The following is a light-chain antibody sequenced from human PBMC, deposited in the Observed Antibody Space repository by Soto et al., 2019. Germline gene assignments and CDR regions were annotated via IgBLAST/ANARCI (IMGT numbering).Light chain of an antibody. CDR3: QQYHSEPIT. Sequence: DFVMTQSPDSLAVSLGERATINCKSSQSVLSRSNNKNYLAWFQQKPGQPPKLLIYWASTRKSGVPDRFIGSGFGTDITLTITNLQAEDVAVSYCQQYHSEPITFGQGTRLENK. CDR1: QSVLSRSNNKNY. V-gene: IGKV4-1*01. CDR2: WAS. J-gene: IGKJ5*01.